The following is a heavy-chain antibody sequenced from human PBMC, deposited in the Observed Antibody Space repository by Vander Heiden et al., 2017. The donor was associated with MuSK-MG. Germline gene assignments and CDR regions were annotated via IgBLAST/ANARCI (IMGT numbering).Heavy chain of an antibody. D-gene: IGHD3-3*01. Sequence: QVQLQESGPGLVKPSQTLSLTCTVSGGSISSGSYYWSWIRQPAGKGLEWIGRIYTSGSTNYNPSLKSRVTISVDTSKNQFSLKLSSVTAADTAVYYCARDRRFLEWGYYYYGMDVWGKGTTVTVSS. CDR3: ARDRRFLEWGYYYYGMDV. CDR1: GGSISSGSYY. J-gene: IGHJ6*04. CDR2: IYTSGST. V-gene: IGHV4-61*02.